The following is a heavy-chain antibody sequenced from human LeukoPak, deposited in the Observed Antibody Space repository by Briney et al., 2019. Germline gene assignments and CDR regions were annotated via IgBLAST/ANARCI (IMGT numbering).Heavy chain of an antibody. D-gene: IGHD2/OR15-2a*01. CDR2: IFYSGGT. CDR1: GGSIASDY. V-gene: IGHV4-59*01. Sequence: SETLSLTCTVSGGSIASDYWSWIRQPPGQGLEWIEYIFYSGGTNYNPSLKSRVAISVDTSKNQFSLRLRSVTPADTAVCYCARWDSNSYPDYWGQGILVTVAS. CDR3: ARWDSNSYPDY. J-gene: IGHJ4*02.